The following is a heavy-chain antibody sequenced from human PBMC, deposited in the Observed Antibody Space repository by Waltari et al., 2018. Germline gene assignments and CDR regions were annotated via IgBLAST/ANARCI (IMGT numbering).Heavy chain of an antibody. CDR1: GYSISSGYY. CDR3: ATIISKTYYYDSSGYRPPDY. D-gene: IGHD3-22*01. Sequence: QVQLQESGPGLVKPSETLSLTCAVSGYSISSGYYWGWIRQPPGKGLEWIGSIYHSGSTYYNPSLKSRVTISVDTSKNQCSLKLSSVTAADTAVYYCATIISKTYYYDSSGYRPPDYWGQGTLVTVSS. J-gene: IGHJ4*02. V-gene: IGHV4-38-2*01. CDR2: IYHSGST.